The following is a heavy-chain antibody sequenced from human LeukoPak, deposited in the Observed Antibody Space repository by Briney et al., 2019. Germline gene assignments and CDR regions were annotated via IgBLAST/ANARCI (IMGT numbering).Heavy chain of an antibody. V-gene: IGHV1-18*01. CDR3: ARVAAEVVGVPGAIGFGWLRRDYYYMDV. Sequence: GASVKVSCKASGYTFTSYGISWVRQAPGQGLEWMGWISAYNGNTNYAQKLQGRVTMTTDTSTSTAYMELRSLRSDDTAEYYCARVAAEVVGVPGAIGFGWLRRDYYYMDVWGKGTTVTVSS. J-gene: IGHJ6*03. CDR2: ISAYNGNT. D-gene: IGHD2-2*02. CDR1: GYTFTSYG.